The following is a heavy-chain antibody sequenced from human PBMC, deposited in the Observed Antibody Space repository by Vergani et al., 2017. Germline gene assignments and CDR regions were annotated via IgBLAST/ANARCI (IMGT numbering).Heavy chain of an antibody. CDR3: ARDRGYYDSSGYNPLDFDY. J-gene: IGHJ4*02. CDR1: GYTFTSYA. CDR2: INTKTGNP. V-gene: IGHV7-4-1*02. D-gene: IGHD3-22*01. Sequence: QVQLVQSGSELKKPGASVKVSCKTSGYTFTSYAMNWVRQAPGQGLEWMGWINTKTGNPTYAQGFTGRFVFSLDTPVRTAYLQINSLKAEDTAVYYCARDRGYYDSSGYNPLDFDYWGQGILVTVSS.